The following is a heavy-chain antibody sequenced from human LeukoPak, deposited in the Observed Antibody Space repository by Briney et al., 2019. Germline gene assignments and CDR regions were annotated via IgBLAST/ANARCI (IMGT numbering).Heavy chain of an antibody. CDR3: ARRERGKTHNWFDP. J-gene: IGHJ5*02. Sequence: SETLSLTCAVYGGSFSGYYWSWIRQPPGKGLEWIGEINHSGSTNYNPSLKSRVTISVDTSKNQFSLKLSSVTAADTAVYYCARRERGKTHNWFDPWGQGTLVTVSS. CDR1: GGSFSGYY. CDR2: INHSGST. V-gene: IGHV4-34*01. D-gene: IGHD1-26*01.